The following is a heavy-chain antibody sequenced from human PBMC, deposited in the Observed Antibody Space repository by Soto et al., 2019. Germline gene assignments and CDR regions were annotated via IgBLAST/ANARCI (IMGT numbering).Heavy chain of an antibody. D-gene: IGHD6-13*01. CDR2: IWYDGSNK. Sequence: GGSLRLSCAASGFTFSSYGMHWVRQAPGKGLEWVAVIWYDGSNKYYADSVKGRFTISRDNSKNTLYLQMNSLRAEDTAVYYCVRDTPPSSSWYPLTYYYYYGMDVWGQGTTVTVSS. CDR1: GFTFSSYG. V-gene: IGHV3-33*01. J-gene: IGHJ6*02. CDR3: VRDTPPSSSWYPLTYYYYYGMDV.